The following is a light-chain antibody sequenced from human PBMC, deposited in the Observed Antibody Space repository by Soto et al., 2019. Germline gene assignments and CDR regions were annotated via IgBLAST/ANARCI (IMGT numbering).Light chain of an antibody. CDR1: QSVLYSSNNKNY. J-gene: IGKJ1*01. Sequence: DIVMTQSPDSLAVSLGERATINCKSSQSVLYSSNNKNYLAWYQQKPGQPPKLLISWASTREFGVPDRFSGSGSGTDFTLTINTLQAEDVAVCYCQQYYSTPQTFGQGTKVEIK. V-gene: IGKV4-1*01. CDR2: WAS. CDR3: QQYYSTPQT.